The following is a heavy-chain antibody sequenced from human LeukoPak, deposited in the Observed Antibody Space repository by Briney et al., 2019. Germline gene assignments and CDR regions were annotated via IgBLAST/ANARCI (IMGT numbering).Heavy chain of an antibody. V-gene: IGHV4-39*07. CDR1: GGSISSSSYY. CDR2: IYYSGST. J-gene: IGHJ4*02. D-gene: IGHD3-10*01. Sequence: SETLSLTCTVSGGSISSSSYYWGWIRQPPGKGLEWIGSIYYSGSTYYNPSLKSRVTISVDTSKSQFSLKLSSVTAADTAVYYCARVYGSGSYYDYYFDYWGQGTLVTVSS. CDR3: ARVYGSGSYYDYYFDY.